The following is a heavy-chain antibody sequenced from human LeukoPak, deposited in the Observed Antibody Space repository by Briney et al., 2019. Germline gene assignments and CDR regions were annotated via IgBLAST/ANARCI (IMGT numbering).Heavy chain of an antibody. CDR1: GFPFSRLA. J-gene: IGHJ3*02. CDR2: ISNSGYST. V-gene: IGHV3-23*01. CDR3: AKDPAVTGAFDI. Sequence: GGSLRLSCAASGFPFSRLAMTWVRQPPGKGLQWVSAISNSGYSTNYANSVKGRFTISRDNSIDTLYLQMNSLRADDTAIYYCAKDPAVTGAFDIWGQGTMVTVSS. D-gene: IGHD4-11*01.